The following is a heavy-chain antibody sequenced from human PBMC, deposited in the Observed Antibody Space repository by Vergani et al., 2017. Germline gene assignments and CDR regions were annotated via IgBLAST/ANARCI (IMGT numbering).Heavy chain of an antibody. D-gene: IGHD3-22*01. CDR1: GFTFSSYA. CDR2: INSDGSST. Sequence: EVQLLESGGGLVQPGGSLRLSCAASGFTFSSYAMSWVRQAPGKGLVWVSRINSDGSSTSYADSVKGRFTISRDNSKNTLYLQMNSLRAEDTAVYYCARGVSGYYLYYYYGMDVWGQGTTVTVSS. V-gene: IGHV3-23*01. CDR3: ARGVSGYYLYYYYGMDV. J-gene: IGHJ6*02.